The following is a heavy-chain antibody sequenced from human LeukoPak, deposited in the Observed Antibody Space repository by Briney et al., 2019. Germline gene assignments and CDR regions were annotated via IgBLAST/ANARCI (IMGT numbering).Heavy chain of an antibody. J-gene: IGHJ4*02. V-gene: IGHV1-69*13. D-gene: IGHD2-21*01. CDR3: ATYSVPKQNFDY. CDR1: GGTFSSYA. CDR2: IIPIFGTA. Sequence: SVKVSCKASGGTFSSYAISWVRQAPGQGLEWMGGIIPIFGTANYAQKFRGRVTITADESTSTAYMELSSLRSEDTAVYYCATYSVPKQNFDYWGQGTLVTVSS.